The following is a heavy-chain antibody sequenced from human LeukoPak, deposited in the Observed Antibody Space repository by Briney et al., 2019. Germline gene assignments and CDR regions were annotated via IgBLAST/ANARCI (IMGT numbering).Heavy chain of an antibody. D-gene: IGHD4-17*01. J-gene: IGHJ4*02. CDR1: GYSITSAYY. CDR3: ASDTTVTTNH. CDR2: IYHSGST. V-gene: IGHV4-38-2*02. Sequence: SETLSLTCTVSGYSITSAYYWGWIRQPPGRGLEWIGSIYHSGSTYYSPSLKSRVTISVDTSKNQFSLKLSSVTAADKAVYYCASDTTVTTNHWGQGTLVTVSS.